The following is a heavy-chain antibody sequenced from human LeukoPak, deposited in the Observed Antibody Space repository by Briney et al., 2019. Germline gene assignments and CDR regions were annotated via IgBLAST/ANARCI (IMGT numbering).Heavy chain of an antibody. V-gene: IGHV3-53*01. CDR1: GFTFSSYW. CDR2: IYSGGST. J-gene: IGHJ4*02. D-gene: IGHD4-17*01. Sequence: GGSLRLSCAASGFTFSSYWMSWVRQTPGKGLEWVSVIYSGGSTYYADSVKGRFTISRDNSKNTLYLQMNSLRAEDTAVYYCARDNYGDYGTYFDYWGQGTLVTVSS. CDR3: ARDNYGDYGTYFDY.